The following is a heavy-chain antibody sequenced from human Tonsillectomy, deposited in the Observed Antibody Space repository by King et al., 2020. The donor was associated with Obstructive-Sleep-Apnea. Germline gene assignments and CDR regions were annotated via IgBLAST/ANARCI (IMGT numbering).Heavy chain of an antibody. D-gene: IGHD1-14*01. Sequence: VQLVESGGGLVQPGGSLRLSCAASGFTFTNYGITWVRQSPGKGLEWVSAVNSGGQTYYTDSVKGRFTMSRDNSKNTVYLQMNNLRAEDTAVYYCARGITVPEFWGQGTLVTVSS. V-gene: IGHV3-23*04. CDR1: GFTFTNYG. J-gene: IGHJ4*02. CDR2: VNSGGQT. CDR3: ARGITVPEF.